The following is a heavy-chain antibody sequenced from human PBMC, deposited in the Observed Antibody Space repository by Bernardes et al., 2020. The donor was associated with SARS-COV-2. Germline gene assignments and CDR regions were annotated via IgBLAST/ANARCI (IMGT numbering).Heavy chain of an antibody. CDR2: IYYSGST. Sequence: SETLSLTCTVSGGSISSYYWSWIRQPPGKGLEWIGYIYYSGSTNYNPSLKSRVTISVDTSKNQFSLKLSSVTAADTAVYYCARLSVLRYFDWSYYYYGMDVWGQGTTVTVSS. CDR1: GGSISSYY. J-gene: IGHJ6*02. D-gene: IGHD3-9*01. CDR3: ARLSVLRYFDWSYYYYGMDV. V-gene: IGHV4-59*08.